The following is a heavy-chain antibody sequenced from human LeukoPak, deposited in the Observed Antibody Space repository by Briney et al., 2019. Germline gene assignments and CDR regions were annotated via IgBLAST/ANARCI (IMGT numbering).Heavy chain of an antibody. Sequence: KPGGSLRLSCAASGFTFSDYYMSWIRQAPGRGLEWVSYITSSSSYTNYADSVKGRFTISRDNAKNSLYLQMNSLRAEDTAVYYCARSLNTYCGGDCPPDYWGQGTLVTVSS. V-gene: IGHV3-11*03. CDR1: GFTFSDYY. CDR3: ARSLNTYCGGDCPPDY. J-gene: IGHJ4*02. D-gene: IGHD2-21*02. CDR2: ITSSSSYT.